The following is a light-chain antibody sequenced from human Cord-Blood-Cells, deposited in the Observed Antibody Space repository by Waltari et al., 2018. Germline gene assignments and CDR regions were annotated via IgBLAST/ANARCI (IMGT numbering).Light chain of an antibody. CDR2: AAS. Sequence: ELVFTQSPATLSLSPGERATLSSRARQSVTSYLAWYQQKPGQAPSLPIYAASNRATGIPARFSGSGSGTDFTLTISSLEPEDFAVYYCQQRSNWPSYTFGQGTKLEIK. CDR3: QQRSNWPSYT. J-gene: IGKJ2*01. V-gene: IGKV3-11*01. CDR1: QSVTSY.